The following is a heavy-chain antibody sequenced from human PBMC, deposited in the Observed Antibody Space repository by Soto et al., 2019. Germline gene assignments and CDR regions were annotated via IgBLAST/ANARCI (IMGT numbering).Heavy chain of an antibody. CDR3: ARGGGLSCGSLFDY. CDR2: IYHSGSA. CDR1: GDSISTYY. V-gene: IGHV4-59*01. J-gene: IGHJ4*02. Sequence: SETLSLTCTVSGDSISTYYWSWIRQPPGKGLEWIGYIYHSGSAIYNPSLKSRVTMSVDTSQSQFSLKLSSVTAADTAVYFCARGGGLSCGSLFDYWGLGTLVTVSS. D-gene: IGHD5-18*01.